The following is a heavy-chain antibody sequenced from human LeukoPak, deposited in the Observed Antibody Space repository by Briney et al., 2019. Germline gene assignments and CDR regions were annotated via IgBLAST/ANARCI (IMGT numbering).Heavy chain of an antibody. CDR2: IYHSGST. CDR1: GGSISSSNW. Sequence: SETLSLTCAVSGGSISSSNWWSWVRPPPGKGLEWIGEIYHSGSTNYNPSLKSRVTTSVDKSKNQFSLKLSSVTAADTAVYYCARESGYYYFDYWGQGTLVTVSS. V-gene: IGHV4-4*02. D-gene: IGHD3-3*01. J-gene: IGHJ4*02. CDR3: ARESGYYYFDY.